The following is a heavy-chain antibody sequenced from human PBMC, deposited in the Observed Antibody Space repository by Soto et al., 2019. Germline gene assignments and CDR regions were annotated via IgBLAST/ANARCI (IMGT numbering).Heavy chain of an antibody. D-gene: IGHD5-12*01. Sequence: QVQLVQSGAEVKKPGASVKVSCKASGYTFTRYDINWVRQATGQGLEWMGWMNPNSGNTGYAQKFQGRVTMTRNTSISTAYMELSSLRSEDTAVYYCAREGYSGYDLSSWFDPWGQGTLVTVSS. CDR2: MNPNSGNT. CDR1: GYTFTRYD. J-gene: IGHJ5*02. V-gene: IGHV1-8*01. CDR3: AREGYSGYDLSSWFDP.